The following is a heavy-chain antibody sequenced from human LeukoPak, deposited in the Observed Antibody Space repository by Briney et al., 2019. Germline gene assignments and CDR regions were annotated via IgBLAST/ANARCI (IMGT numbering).Heavy chain of an antibody. D-gene: IGHD1-26*01. CDR1: GYTFTNFG. J-gene: IGHJ4*02. Sequence: ASMKVSCKASGYTFTNFGISWVRQAPGQGLEWMGWISAYNGNTNYAQKLQGRVTMTTDTSTSTAYMELRSLRSDDTAVYYCARGRGRWELLYYFDYWGQGTLVTVSS. V-gene: IGHV1-18*01. CDR2: ISAYNGNT. CDR3: ARGRGRWELLYYFDY.